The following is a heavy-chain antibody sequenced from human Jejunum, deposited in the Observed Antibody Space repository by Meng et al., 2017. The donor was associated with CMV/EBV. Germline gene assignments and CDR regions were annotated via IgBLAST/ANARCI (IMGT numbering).Heavy chain of an antibody. D-gene: IGHD1-26*01. CDR1: GLTFSDQY. CDR3: TTVHYYAINY. Sequence: QVELVVSGVSLVQPGGSLSVSCASSGLTFSDQYMSWIRQAPGKGLELISYISSSGDYTNYADSVRGRFTVSRDNAKNSLYLQLNSLRAEDTALYYCTTVHYYAINYWGQGTLVTVSS. CDR2: ISSSGDYT. V-gene: IGHV3-11*06. J-gene: IGHJ4*02.